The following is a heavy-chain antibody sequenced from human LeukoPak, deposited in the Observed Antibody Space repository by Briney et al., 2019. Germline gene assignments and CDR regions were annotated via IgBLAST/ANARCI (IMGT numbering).Heavy chain of an antibody. V-gene: IGHV1-2*02. CDR1: GYTFTGYY. J-gene: IGHJ5*02. D-gene: IGHD3-10*01. CDR2: INPNSGGT. Sequence: ASVKVSCKASGYTFTGYYMHWVRQAPGQGLEWMRWINPNSGGTNYAQKFQGRGTMTRDTSISTAYMELSRLRSDDTAVYYCARDWVWFGPHRFDPWGQGTLVTVSS. CDR3: ARDWVWFGPHRFDP.